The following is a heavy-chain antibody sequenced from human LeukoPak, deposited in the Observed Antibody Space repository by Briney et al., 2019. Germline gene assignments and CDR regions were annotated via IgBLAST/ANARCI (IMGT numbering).Heavy chain of an antibody. CDR2: INSDGSST. CDR3: ARAGVGATYYFDY. Sequence: PGGSLRPSCAASGFTFSSYWMSWVRQAPGKGLVWVSRINSDGSSTSYADSVKGRFTISRDNAKNTLYLQMNSLRAEDTAVYYCARAGVGATYYFDYWGQGTLVTVSS. D-gene: IGHD1-26*01. J-gene: IGHJ4*02. V-gene: IGHV3-74*01. CDR1: GFTFSSYW.